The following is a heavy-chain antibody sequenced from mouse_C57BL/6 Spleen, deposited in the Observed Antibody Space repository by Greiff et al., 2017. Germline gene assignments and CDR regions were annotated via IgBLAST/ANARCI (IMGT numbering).Heavy chain of an antibody. Sequence: EVQLQQSGAELVKPGASVKLSCTASGFNIKDYYMHWVKQRTEQGLEWIGRIDPEDGETKYAPKFKGKATITADTSSNTAYLQLSSLTSEYTAVYYCARRGALLDGYYQGIFMDYWGQGASVTVSS. J-gene: IGHJ4*01. CDR1: GFNIKDYY. D-gene: IGHD2-3*01. V-gene: IGHV14-2*01. CDR2: IDPEDGET. CDR3: ARRGALLDGYYQGIFMDY.